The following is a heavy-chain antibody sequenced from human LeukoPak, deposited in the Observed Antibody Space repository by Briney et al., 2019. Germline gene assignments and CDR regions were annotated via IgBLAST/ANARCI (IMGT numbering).Heavy chain of an antibody. Sequence: ASVKVSCKASGYTFTSYYIHWVRQAPGQGPEWMGIIYPSGGSTTYAQKFQGRVTMTRDTSISTAYMELSRLRSDDTAVYYCARDLSTDPNNYWGQGTLVTVSS. CDR1: GYTFTSYY. D-gene: IGHD2-2*01. CDR3: ARDLSTDPNNY. J-gene: IGHJ4*02. CDR2: IYPSGGST. V-gene: IGHV1-46*01.